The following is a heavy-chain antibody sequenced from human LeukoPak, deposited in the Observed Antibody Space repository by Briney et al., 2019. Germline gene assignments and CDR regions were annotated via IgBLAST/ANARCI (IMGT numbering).Heavy chain of an antibody. CDR1: GFTFSSYW. J-gene: IGHJ4*02. CDR3: AKVVAGNIDYYFDY. D-gene: IGHD2/OR15-2a*01. Sequence: GGSLRLSCAASGFTFSSYWMSWVCQAPGKGLEWVAGISGTGGSTHYADSVKGRFTISRDNSKNTVYLQMRNLRVEHTAVYYCAKVVAGNIDYYFDYWGQGILVAVSS. V-gene: IGHV3-23*01. CDR2: ISGTGGST.